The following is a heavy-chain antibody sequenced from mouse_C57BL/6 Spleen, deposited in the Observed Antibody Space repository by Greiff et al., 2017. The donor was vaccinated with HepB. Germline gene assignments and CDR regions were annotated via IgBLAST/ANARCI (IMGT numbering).Heavy chain of an antibody. CDR2: INPSSGYT. J-gene: IGHJ4*01. V-gene: IGHV1-4*01. D-gene: IGHD2-4*01. CDR3: ARERVYYDYDGGYYYAMDY. Sequence: QVQLQQSGAELARPGASVKMSCKASGYTFTSYTMHWVKQRPGQGLEWIGYINPSSGYTKYNQKLKDKATLTADKSSSPAYMQLSSLTSGVSAFYYCARERVYYDYDGGYYYAMDYWGQGTSVTVSS. CDR1: GYTFTSYT.